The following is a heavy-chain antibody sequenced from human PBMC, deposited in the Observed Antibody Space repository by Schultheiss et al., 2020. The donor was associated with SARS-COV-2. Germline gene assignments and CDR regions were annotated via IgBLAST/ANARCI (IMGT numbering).Heavy chain of an antibody. CDR3: ARGGEWSSSWYAFDI. CDR1: GGSISSYY. V-gene: IGHV4-4*07. CDR2: IYSSVST. Sequence: SETLSLTCTVSGGSISSYYWSWIRQPPGKGLEWIGRIYSSVSTNYNPSLKSRLTMSLDTSKNQFSLKLSSVTAADTAVYYCARGGEWSSSWYAFDIWGQGTMVTVSS. D-gene: IGHD6-13*01. J-gene: IGHJ3*02.